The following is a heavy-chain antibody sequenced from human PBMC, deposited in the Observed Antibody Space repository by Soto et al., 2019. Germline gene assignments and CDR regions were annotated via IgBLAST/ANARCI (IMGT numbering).Heavy chain of an antibody. D-gene: IGHD3-10*02. CDR3: PRSPLCHDYVRQTCREFGHLLAV. CDR2: LIHGGST. CDR1: NSSLGAFH. Sequence: SQARSLTRSLYNSSLGAFHWKWVRPRPGRRLEWIGELIHGGSTNYIPSLKSRVTFSLDTSKSQFSLHVMSVTAADTAVYYCPRSPLCHDYVRQTCREFGHLLAVWRRG. J-gene: IGHJ2*01. V-gene: IGHV4-34*12.